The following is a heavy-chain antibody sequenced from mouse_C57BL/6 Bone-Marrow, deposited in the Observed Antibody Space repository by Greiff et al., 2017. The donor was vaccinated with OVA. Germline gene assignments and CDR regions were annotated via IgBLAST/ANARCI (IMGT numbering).Heavy chain of an antibody. Sequence: DVKLVESGGGLVKPGGSLKLSCAASGFTFSSYAMSWVRQTPEKRLEWVATISDGGSYTYYPDNVKGRFTISRDNAKNNLYLQMSHLKSEDTAMYYCARVYDGYPFDYWGQGTTLTVSS. CDR3: ARVYDGYPFDY. CDR1: GFTFSSYA. D-gene: IGHD2-3*01. J-gene: IGHJ2*01. V-gene: IGHV5-4*03. CDR2: ISDGGSYT.